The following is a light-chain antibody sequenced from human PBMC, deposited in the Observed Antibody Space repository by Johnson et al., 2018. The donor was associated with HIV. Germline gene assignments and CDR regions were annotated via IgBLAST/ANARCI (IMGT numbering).Light chain of an antibody. CDR1: SSNIGNNY. J-gene: IGLJ1*01. CDR2: ENN. V-gene: IGLV1-51*02. Sequence: QSVLSQPPSVSAAPGQKVTISCSGSSSNIGNNYVSWYQQLPGTAPKLLIYENNKRPSGIPDRFSGSKSGTSATLGITGLQTGDEADYYCGTWDSSLSFYVFRTGTKVTVL. CDR3: GTWDSSLSFYV.